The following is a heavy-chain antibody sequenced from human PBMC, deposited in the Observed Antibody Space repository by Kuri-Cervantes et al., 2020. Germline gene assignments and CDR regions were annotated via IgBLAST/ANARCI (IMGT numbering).Heavy chain of an antibody. D-gene: IGHD1-26*01. V-gene: IGHV3-53*05. CDR2: IYSGGST. CDR1: GFTVSSNY. Sequence: GESLKISCAASGFTVSSNYMSWVRQAPGKGLEWVSVIYSGGSTYYADSVKGRFTISRDNSKNTLYLQMNSLRAEDTAVYYCARDSRDWGSYYRTGYFDYWGQGTLVTVSS. J-gene: IGHJ4*02. CDR3: ARDSRDWGSYYRTGYFDY.